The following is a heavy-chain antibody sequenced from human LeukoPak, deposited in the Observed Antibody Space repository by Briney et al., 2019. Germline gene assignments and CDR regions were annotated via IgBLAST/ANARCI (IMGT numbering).Heavy chain of an antibody. CDR2: MNPNSGNT. CDR1: GDTFTIND. J-gene: IGHJ6*03. Sequence: ASVKVSCKASGDTFTINDINWVRQATGQGLEWMGWMNPNSGNTGYAQKFQGRVTMTRNTSISTSYMELTNLRSEDTAVYYCASSIVVVPAARTYYYYYMDVWGKGTTVTVSS. D-gene: IGHD2-2*01. V-gene: IGHV1-8*01. CDR3: ASSIVVVPAARTYYYYYMDV.